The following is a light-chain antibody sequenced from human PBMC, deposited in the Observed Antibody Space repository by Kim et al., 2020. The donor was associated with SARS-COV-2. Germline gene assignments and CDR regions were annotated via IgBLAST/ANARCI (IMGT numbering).Light chain of an antibody. Sequence: SYELTQPPSVSVSPGQTASITCSGDKLGDKYACWYQQKPGQSPVLVIYQDSKRPSGIPERFSGSNSGNTATLTISGTQAMDEADYCCQACDSSTAVFGTGTKVTVL. CDR3: QACDSSTAV. CDR1: KLGDKY. V-gene: IGLV3-1*01. J-gene: IGLJ1*01. CDR2: QDS.